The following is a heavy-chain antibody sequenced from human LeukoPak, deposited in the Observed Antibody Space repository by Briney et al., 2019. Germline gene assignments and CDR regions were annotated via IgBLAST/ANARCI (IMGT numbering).Heavy chain of an antibody. Sequence: GGSLRLSCEASGFTFSSYWMSWVRQAPGKGLEWVANIKTDGSEEYYVDSVKGRFTISRDNAKNSLYLQMNSLRAEDTAVYYCARDYTGYFPWGQGTLVIVSS. D-gene: IGHD3-9*01. CDR3: ARDYTGYFP. CDR1: GFTFSSYW. CDR2: IKTDGSEE. J-gene: IGHJ5*02. V-gene: IGHV3-7*03.